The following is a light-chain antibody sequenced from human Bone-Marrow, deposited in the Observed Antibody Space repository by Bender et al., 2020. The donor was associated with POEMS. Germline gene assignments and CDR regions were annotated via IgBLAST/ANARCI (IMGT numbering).Light chain of an antibody. CDR1: ALPNQY. V-gene: IGLV3-21*02. CDR2: DDS. J-gene: IGLJ3*02. CDR3: QVWDGSSRHVV. Sequence: SYELTQPPSVSVSPGQTATIICSGDALPNQYAYWYQQKPGQAPVLAVYDDSGRPSGIPERFSGSNSGNTATLIISRVEAGDEADYYCQVWDGSSRHVVFGGGTRLTVL.